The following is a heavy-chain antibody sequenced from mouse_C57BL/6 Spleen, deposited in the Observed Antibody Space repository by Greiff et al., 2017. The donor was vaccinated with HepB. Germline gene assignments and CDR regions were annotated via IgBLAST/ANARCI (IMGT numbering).Heavy chain of an antibody. V-gene: IGHV5-6*01. CDR2: ISSGGSYT. CDR1: GFTFSSYG. J-gene: IGHJ1*03. Sequence: EVKVVESGGDLVKPGGSLKLSCAASGFTFSSYGMSWVRQTPDKRLEWVATISSGGSYTYYPDSVKGRFTISRDNAKNTLYLQMSSLKSEDTAMYYCASPRYYYGSSYDWYFDVWGTGTTVTVSS. D-gene: IGHD1-1*01. CDR3: ASPRYYYGSSYDWYFDV.